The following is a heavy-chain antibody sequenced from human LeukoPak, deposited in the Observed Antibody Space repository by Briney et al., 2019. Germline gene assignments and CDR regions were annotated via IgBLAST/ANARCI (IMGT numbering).Heavy chain of an antibody. CDR1: GFTFSNYA. Sequence: GGSLRLSCAASGFTFSNYAMNWVRQTPGKGLEWVSSISSSSSYIYYADSVKGRFTISRDNAKNSLYLQMNSLRAEDTAVYYCARDEWTVTTHYFDHWGQGALVTVSS. V-gene: IGHV3-21*01. CDR3: ARDEWTVTTHYFDH. D-gene: IGHD4-17*01. CDR2: ISSSSSYI. J-gene: IGHJ4*02.